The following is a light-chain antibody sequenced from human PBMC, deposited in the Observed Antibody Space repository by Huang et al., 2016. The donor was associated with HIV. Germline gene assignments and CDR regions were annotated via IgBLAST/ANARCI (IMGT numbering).Light chain of an antibody. CDR2: AAS. Sequence: DIQMTQSPSSLSASVGDRVTITCQASQDINDYLNWYQQKPGKAPKLLIYAASNLETGVPSMFSGSGSGTDFTFSISSLQPEDIAIYYCQQYKNLPRTFGPGTKVDSK. CDR1: QDINDY. V-gene: IGKV1-33*01. J-gene: IGKJ3*01. CDR3: QQYKNLPRT.